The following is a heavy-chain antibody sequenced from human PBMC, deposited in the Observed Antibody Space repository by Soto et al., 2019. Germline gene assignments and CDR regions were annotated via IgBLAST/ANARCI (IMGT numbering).Heavy chain of an antibody. CDR1: GGSISSSSYY. V-gene: IGHV4-39*02. D-gene: IGHD3-3*01. CDR3: ARDSSPYYDFWSGFYTYFDY. J-gene: IGHJ4*02. Sequence: PSETLSLTCTVSGGSISSSSYYWGWIRQPPGKGLEWIGSIYYSGSTYYNPSLKSRVTISVDTSKNTLYLQMNSLGADDTAVYYCARDSSPYYDFWSGFYTYFDYWGQGALVTVSS. CDR2: IYYSGST.